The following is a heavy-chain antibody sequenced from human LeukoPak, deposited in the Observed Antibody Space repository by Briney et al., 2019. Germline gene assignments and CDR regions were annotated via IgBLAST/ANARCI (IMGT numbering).Heavy chain of an antibody. J-gene: IGHJ6*03. CDR3: ARHYYGSGSYYYYYYMDV. Sequence: SETLSLTCAVYGGSTYYWNWIRQSPGKGLEWIGEINHSGSTNYNPSLKSRVTISVDTSKNQFSLKLSSVTAADTAVYYCARHYYGSGSYYYYYYMDVWGKGTTVTISS. V-gene: IGHV4-34*01. CDR1: GGSTYY. D-gene: IGHD3-10*01. CDR2: INHSGST.